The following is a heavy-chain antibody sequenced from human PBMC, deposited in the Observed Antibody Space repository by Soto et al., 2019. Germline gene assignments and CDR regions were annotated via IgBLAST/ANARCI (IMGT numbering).Heavy chain of an antibody. V-gene: IGHV3-11*01. CDR1: GFSLSDYY. CDR2: ISSSGATT. D-gene: IGHD5-12*01. J-gene: IGHJ4*02. CDR3: ARMGSGYDFVL. Sequence: QVQMVESGGGLVKPGGSLRLSCAVSGFSLSDYYMRWIRQAPGKGLEWVSKISSSGATTDYADSVKGRFTISRDNAKNSLYLQMNSLRVEDMAVYYCARMGSGYDFVLWGQGTLVTVSS.